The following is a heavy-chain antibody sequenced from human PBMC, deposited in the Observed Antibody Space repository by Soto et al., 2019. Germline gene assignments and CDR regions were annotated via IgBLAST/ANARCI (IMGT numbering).Heavy chain of an antibody. D-gene: IGHD6-19*01. CDR3: ARHPMGSGWKITYYFDY. V-gene: IGHV4-39*01. CDR1: GGSISSSSYY. Sequence: PSETLSLTCTVSGGSISSSSYYWGWIRQPPGKGLEWIGSIYYGGNAYYNPSLKSRVTISVDTSKTQFSLKLSSVTAADTAVYYCARHPMGSGWKITYYFDYWGQGALVTVSS. J-gene: IGHJ4*02. CDR2: IYYGGNA.